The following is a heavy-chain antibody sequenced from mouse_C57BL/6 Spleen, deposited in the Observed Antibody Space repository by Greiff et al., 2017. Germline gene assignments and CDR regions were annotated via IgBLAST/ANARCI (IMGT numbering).Heavy chain of an antibody. CDR3: ARDYYDYDERDGLFAY. J-gene: IGHJ3*01. V-gene: IGHV3-6*01. CDR2: ISYDGSN. D-gene: IGHD2-4*01. CDR1: GYSITSGYY. Sequence: ESGPGLVKPSQSLSLTCSVTGYSITSGYYWNWIRQFPGNTLEWIGYISYDGSNNYNPSLKNRISITRDTSKNQFFLKLNSVTTEDTATYYCARDYYDYDERDGLFAYWGQGTLVTVSA.